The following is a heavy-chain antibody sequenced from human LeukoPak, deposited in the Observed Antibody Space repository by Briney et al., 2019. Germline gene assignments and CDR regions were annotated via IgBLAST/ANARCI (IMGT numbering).Heavy chain of an antibody. CDR3: AKDLSFSTSIFDF. CDR2: ISHDGSLK. V-gene: IGHV3-30*18. Sequence: GGSLRLSCAASGFRFSSFAMRWVRQAPARGLEWVAVISHDGSLKHHADSEGRFTISRDNSKNMLYLQMSSLKAEDSAVYFCAKDLSFSTSIFDFWGQGTVVTVSS. D-gene: IGHD6-6*01. J-gene: IGHJ4*02. CDR1: GFRFSSFA.